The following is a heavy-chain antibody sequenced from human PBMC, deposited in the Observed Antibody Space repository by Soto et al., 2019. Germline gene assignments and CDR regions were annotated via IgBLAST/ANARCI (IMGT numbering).Heavy chain of an antibody. V-gene: IGHV2-70*11. CDR1: GGSISSGGYS. J-gene: IGHJ4*02. Sequence: TLSLTCAVSGGSISSGGYSWSWIRQPPGKALEWLARIDWDDDKYYSTSLKTRLTISKDTSKNQVVLTMTNMDPVDTATYYCARIIAAAGTVDYWGQGTLVTVSS. CDR3: ARIIAAAGTVDY. CDR2: IDWDDDK. D-gene: IGHD6-13*01.